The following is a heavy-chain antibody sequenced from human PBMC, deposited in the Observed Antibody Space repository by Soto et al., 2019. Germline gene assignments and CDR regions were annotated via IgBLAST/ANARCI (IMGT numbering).Heavy chain of an antibody. V-gene: IGHV3-13*05. CDR3: ARTDRDFYGLDV. Sequence: EVQLVESGGGLVQPGGSLRLSCEASGFTFRNYDMHWVRQGTGKGLEWVSGISAAGDPDYADSVEGRFTISGENAQNSFFLQMNSLRVGDTAVYYCARTDRDFYGLDVWGQGTPVIVSS. CDR1: GFTFRNYD. J-gene: IGHJ6*02. CDR2: ISAAGDP.